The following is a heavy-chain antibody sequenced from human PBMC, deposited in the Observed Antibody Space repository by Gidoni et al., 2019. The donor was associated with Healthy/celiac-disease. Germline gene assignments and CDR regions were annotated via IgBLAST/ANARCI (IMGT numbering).Heavy chain of an antibody. Sequence: VPLVQSGAEVKKPGSSVKVSCQASGGPFSRYAISWVRQAPGQGLEWMGGIIPIFGTANYAQKFQGRVTITADESTSTAYMELSSLRSEDTAVYYCASAGDSGSYWRTIDAFDIWGQGTMVTVSS. CDR2: IIPIFGTA. CDR1: GGPFSRYA. D-gene: IGHD1-26*01. CDR3: ASAGDSGSYWRTIDAFDI. J-gene: IGHJ3*02. V-gene: IGHV1-69*01.